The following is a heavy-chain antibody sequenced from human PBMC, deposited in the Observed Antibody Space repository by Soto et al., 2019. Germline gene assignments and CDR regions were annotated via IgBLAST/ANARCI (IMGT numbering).Heavy chain of an antibody. CDR2: IYSSGST. Sequence: QVRLQESGPGLVKPSQTLSLTCTVSGGSIRSGGSYWSWIRQHPGKGLEWVGYIYSSGSTSYNPSLKSPVTISVDTSRNQFSLQLSSVTAADTAVYYCARDRTDDYSRHSGIDVWGQGTTVTVSS. CDR1: GGSIRSGGSY. D-gene: IGHD4-4*01. CDR3: ARDRTDDYSRHSGIDV. V-gene: IGHV4-31*01. J-gene: IGHJ6*02.